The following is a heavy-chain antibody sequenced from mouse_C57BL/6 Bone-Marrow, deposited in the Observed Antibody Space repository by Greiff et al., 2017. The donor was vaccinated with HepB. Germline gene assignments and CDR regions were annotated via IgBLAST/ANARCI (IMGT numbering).Heavy chain of an antibody. D-gene: IGHD1-1*01. V-gene: IGHV1-7*01. CDR3: TRPYGSSPGYFEY. J-gene: IGHJ2*01. CDR2: INPSSGYT. Sequence: QVQLQQSGAELAKPGASVKLSCKASGYTFTSYWMPWVKQRPGQGLEWIGYINPSSGYTKYNQKFKYKATLTADKSSSTAYMQRSRLTYEDSAVYDGTRPYGSSPGYFEYWGQGTTHTVSS. CDR1: GYTFTSYW.